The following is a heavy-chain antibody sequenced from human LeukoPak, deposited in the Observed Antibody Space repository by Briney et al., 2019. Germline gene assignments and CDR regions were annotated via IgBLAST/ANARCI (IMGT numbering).Heavy chain of an antibody. CDR2: IYYSGST. CDR3: PRRAWNYAFIDY. V-gene: IGHV4-59*08. J-gene: IGHJ4*02. D-gene: IGHD1-7*01. Sequence: PSETLSLTCTVSGGSISSYYWSWIRQPPGKGLEWIGYIYYSGSTNYNPSLKSRVTISVDTSKNQFSLKLSSVTAADTAVYYCPRRAWNYAFIDYWGQGTLVTVSS. CDR1: GGSISSYY.